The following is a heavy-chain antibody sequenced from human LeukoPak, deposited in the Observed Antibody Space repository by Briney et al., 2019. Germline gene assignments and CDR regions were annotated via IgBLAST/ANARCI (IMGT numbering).Heavy chain of an antibody. D-gene: IGHD4-17*01. CDR2: ISSSGSTI. J-gene: IGHJ4*02. CDR1: GFTFSSYE. Sequence: PPGGSLRLSCAASGFTFSSYEMNWVRQAPGKGLEWVSYISSSGSTIYYADSVKGRFTISRDNAKNSLYLQMNSLRAEDTAVYYCARSLSLTTLDYFDYWGQGTLVTVSS. V-gene: IGHV3-48*03. CDR3: ARSLSLTTLDYFDY.